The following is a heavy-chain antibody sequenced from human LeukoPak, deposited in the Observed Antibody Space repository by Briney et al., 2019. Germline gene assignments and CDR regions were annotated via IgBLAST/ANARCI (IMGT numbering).Heavy chain of an antibody. J-gene: IGHJ3*02. Sequence: GASVKVSCKASGYTFTSYGISWVRQAPGQGLEWMGWISAYNGNTNYAQKLQGRVTMTTDTSTSTAYMELRSLRSADTAVYYCAAWELPTGDAFDIWGKGTMVTVSS. CDR1: GYTFTSYG. CDR3: AAWELPTGDAFDI. V-gene: IGHV1-18*01. CDR2: ISAYNGNT. D-gene: IGHD1-26*01.